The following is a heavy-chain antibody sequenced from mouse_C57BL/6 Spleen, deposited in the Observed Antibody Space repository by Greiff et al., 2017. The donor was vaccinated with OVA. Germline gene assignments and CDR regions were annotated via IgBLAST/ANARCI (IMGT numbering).Heavy chain of an antibody. J-gene: IGHJ3*01. CDR3: ARRGGSSFWFAY. CDR1: GYTFTGYW. V-gene: IGHV1-9*01. Sequence: VHLVESGAELMKPGASVKLSCKATGYTFTGYWIEWVKQRPGHGLEWIGEILPGSGSTNYNEKFKGKATFTADTSSNTAYMQLSSLTTEDSAIYYCARRGGSSFWFAYWGQGTLVTVSA. CDR2: ILPGSGST. D-gene: IGHD1-1*01.